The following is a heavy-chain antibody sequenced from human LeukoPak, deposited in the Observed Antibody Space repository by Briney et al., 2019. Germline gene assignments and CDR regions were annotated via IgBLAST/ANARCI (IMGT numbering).Heavy chain of an antibody. CDR1: GFTFSHYG. J-gene: IGHJ5*02. CDR3: GKGGSWNGDP. Sequence: GTSLRHSCAASGFTFSHYGILWVRQAPGKGLEWVAVISNDGNKKNYAGSVKGRFTISRDDSKNTVYLQMDSLRAEDTAVYYCGKGGSWNGDPWGQGTLVTVSS. V-gene: IGHV3-30*18. D-gene: IGHD2-15*01. CDR2: ISNDGNKK.